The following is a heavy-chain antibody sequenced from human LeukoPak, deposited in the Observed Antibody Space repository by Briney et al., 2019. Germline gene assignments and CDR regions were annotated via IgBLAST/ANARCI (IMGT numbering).Heavy chain of an antibody. CDR2: IYSGGST. CDR3: HVLLWFRELSLMFDY. CDR1: GFTVSSNY. V-gene: IGHV3-53*01. Sequence: GGSLRLSCAASGFTVSSNYMSWVRQAPGKGLEWVSVIYSGGSTYYADSVKGRFTISRDNSKNTLYLQMNSLRAEDTAVYYCHVLLWFRELSLMFDYWGQGTLVTVSS. D-gene: IGHD3-10*01. J-gene: IGHJ4*02.